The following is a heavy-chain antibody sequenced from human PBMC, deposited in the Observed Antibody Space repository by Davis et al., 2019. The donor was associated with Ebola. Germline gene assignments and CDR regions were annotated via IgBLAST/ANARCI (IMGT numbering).Heavy chain of an antibody. J-gene: IGHJ5*02. V-gene: IGHV3-30-3*01. D-gene: IGHD2/OR15-2a*01. Sequence: GESLKISCAASGFTFSSYAMHWVRQAPGKGLEWVAVISYDESNKYYADSVKGRFTISRDNSKNTLYLQMNSLRVQDTAVYYCARDPDTSGYYSWFDPWGQGTLVTVSS. CDR2: ISYDESNK. CDR3: ARDPDTSGYYSWFDP. CDR1: GFTFSSYA.